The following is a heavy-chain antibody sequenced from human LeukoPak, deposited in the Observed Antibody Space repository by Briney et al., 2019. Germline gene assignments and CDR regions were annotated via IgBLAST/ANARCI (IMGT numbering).Heavy chain of an antibody. CDR2: ISGSGTST. V-gene: IGHV3-23*01. D-gene: IGHD4-11*01. CDR3: VRSNGNYLYWYFDL. CDR1: GFTFSNHA. Sequence: PGGSLRLSCVASGFTFSNHAMSWVRQAPGKGLEWVAGISGSGTSTYYADSVKGRCSISRGNSKNAVSLQVNRLRGEDTAVYYCVRSNGNYLYWYFDLWGRGTRVTVSS. J-gene: IGHJ2*01.